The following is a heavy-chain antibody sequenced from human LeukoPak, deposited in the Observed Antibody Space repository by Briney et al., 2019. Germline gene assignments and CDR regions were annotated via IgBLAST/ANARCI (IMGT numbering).Heavy chain of an antibody. CDR1: GFTVSSKY. CDR3: ASEGQSPS. J-gene: IGHJ2*01. V-gene: IGHV3-66*02. Sequence: GGSLRLSCAASGFTVSSKYMSWVRQAPGKGLEWVSVIYSGGSTYYADSVRGRFTISRDNSKNTLYLQMNSLRPEDTAVYYCASEGQSPSWGRGTLVTVSS. CDR2: IYSGGST.